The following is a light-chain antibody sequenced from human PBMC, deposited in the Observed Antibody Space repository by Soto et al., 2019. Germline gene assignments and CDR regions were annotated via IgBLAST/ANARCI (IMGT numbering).Light chain of an antibody. CDR2: QNN. Sequence: QLVLPQPPSVSGAPGQRVSISCTGSSSNIGAGYDVHWYEHLPGTAPKLLIYQNNNRPSGVPDRFSGSKSGTSASLAITGLQAEDEADYYCQSYDSSLSAVVFGGGTKLTVL. CDR3: QSYDSSLSAVV. J-gene: IGLJ2*01. CDR1: SSNIGAGYD. V-gene: IGLV1-40*01.